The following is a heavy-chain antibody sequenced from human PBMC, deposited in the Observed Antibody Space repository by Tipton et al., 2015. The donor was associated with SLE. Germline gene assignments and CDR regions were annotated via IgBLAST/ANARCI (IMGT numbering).Heavy chain of an antibody. J-gene: IGHJ4*02. Sequence: GSLRLSCAPSGFSISTYGMAWVRQPPGKGLEWVSTIRNGGGKSDGKTYYAESVRGRFTISRDSSKNTIYLQMDSLRAEDTALYYCAIRRCWGQGTLVTVSS. CDR1: GFSISTYG. V-gene: IGHV3-23*01. CDR3: AIRRC. CDR2: IRNGGGKSDGKT. D-gene: IGHD1-14*01.